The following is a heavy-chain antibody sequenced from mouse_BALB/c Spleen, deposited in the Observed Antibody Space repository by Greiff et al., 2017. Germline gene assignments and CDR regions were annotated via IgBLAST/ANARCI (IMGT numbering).Heavy chain of an antibody. CDR3: TRRGLGREGYAMDY. Sequence: EVMLVESGGGLVQPGGSMKLSCVASGFTFSNYWMNWVRQSPEKGLEWVAEIRLKSNNYATHYAESVKGRFTISRDDSKSSVYLQMNNLRAEDTGIYYCTRRGLGREGYAMDYWGQGTSVTVSS. D-gene: IGHD4-1*01. CDR2: IRLKSNNYAT. J-gene: IGHJ4*01. V-gene: IGHV6-6*02. CDR1: GFTFSNYW.